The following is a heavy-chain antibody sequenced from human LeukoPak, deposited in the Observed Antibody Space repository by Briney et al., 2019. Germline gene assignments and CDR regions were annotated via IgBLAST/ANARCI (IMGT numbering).Heavy chain of an antibody. CDR2: IRYDGSNK. CDR1: GFTFSNYG. D-gene: IGHD1-26*01. Sequence: PGGSLRLSCAASGFTFSNYGMHWVRQAPGKGLEWVAFIRYDGSNKLYADSVKGRFTISRDNSKNTLYLQMNTLRGEDTAVYYCAKDLWELPLEGFSFDYWGQGTLVTVSS. CDR3: AKDLWELPLEGFSFDY. J-gene: IGHJ4*02. V-gene: IGHV3-30*02.